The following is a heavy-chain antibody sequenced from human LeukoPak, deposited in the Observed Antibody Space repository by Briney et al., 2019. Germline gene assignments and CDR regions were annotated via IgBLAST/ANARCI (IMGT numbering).Heavy chain of an antibody. V-gene: IGHV1-69*13. J-gene: IGHJ4*02. CDR3: ARGGAVAGTWAGLLNY. Sequence: SVKVSCKASGYTFTGYYMHWVRQAPGQGLEWMGGIIPIFGTANYAQKFQGRVTITADESTSTAYMELSSLRSKDTAVYYCARGGAVAGTWAGLLNYWGQGALVTVSS. CDR1: GYTFTGYY. D-gene: IGHD6-19*01. CDR2: IIPIFGTA.